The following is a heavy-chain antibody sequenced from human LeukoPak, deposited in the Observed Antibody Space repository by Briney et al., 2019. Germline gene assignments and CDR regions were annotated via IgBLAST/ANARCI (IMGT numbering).Heavy chain of an antibody. V-gene: IGHV1-46*01. CDR2: INPTIIST. CDR1: GYTFTSYY. D-gene: IGHD1-1*01. CDR3: ARGGETNWNPKSYYYYYYMDV. J-gene: IGHJ6*03. Sequence: ALVRLSCKASGYTFTSYYMHWVRQAPGHGLEWMGIINPTIISTSYAQKFQGRVTTTKDTSTSTVYMELSSLRSEDTAVYYCARGGETNWNPKSYYYYYYMDVWGKG.